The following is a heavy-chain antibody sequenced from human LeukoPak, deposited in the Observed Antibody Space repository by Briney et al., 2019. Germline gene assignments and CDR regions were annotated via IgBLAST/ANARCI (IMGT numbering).Heavy chain of an antibody. Sequence: GGSLRLSCAASGFTFSGFWMSWVRQTPGKGLEWVTNIKQDGSEKYYVDSVKGRFTISRDNAKNSLSLQMNSLRVEDTAVYYCARAGSFWHYVYWGQGTLVTVSS. CDR2: IKQDGSEK. D-gene: IGHD1-7*01. J-gene: IGHJ4*02. V-gene: IGHV3-7*01. CDR3: ARAGSFWHYVY. CDR1: GFTFSGFW.